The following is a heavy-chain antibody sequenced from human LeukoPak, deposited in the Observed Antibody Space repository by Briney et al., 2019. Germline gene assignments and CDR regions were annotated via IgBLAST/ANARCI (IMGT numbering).Heavy chain of an antibody. D-gene: IGHD3-22*01. CDR3: ARDGYYDSSGYGY. Sequence: PSETLSLTCAVYGRSFSGYYWSWIRQPPGKGLEWIGEINHSGSTNYNPSLKSRVTISVDTSKNQFSLKLSSVTAADTAVYYCARDGYYDSSGYGYWGQGTLVTVSS. J-gene: IGHJ4*02. V-gene: IGHV4-34*01. CDR1: GRSFSGYY. CDR2: INHSGST.